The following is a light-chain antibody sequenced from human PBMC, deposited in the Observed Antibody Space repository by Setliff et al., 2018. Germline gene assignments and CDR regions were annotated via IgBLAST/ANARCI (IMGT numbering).Light chain of an antibody. J-gene: IGLJ1*01. CDR2: DVS. V-gene: IGLV2-14*03. Sequence: QSVLTQPASVSGSPGQSITISCTGTSIDIDGYNYVSWYQQHPGKAPRLMIFDVSNRPSGVSNRFSGSKSGSTASLTISGLQPEDEADYYCSSYTSSSTRVFGTGTKVTVL. CDR1: SIDIDGYNY. CDR3: SSYTSSSTRV.